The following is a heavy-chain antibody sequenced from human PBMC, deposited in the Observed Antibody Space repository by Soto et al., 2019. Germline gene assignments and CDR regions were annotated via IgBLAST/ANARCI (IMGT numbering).Heavy chain of an antibody. D-gene: IGHD1-1*01. CDR1: GGCIRSGSSY. V-gene: IGHV4-39*01. J-gene: IGHJ6*02. CDR3: AKYPAERSDYNYGMDV. CDR2: IYYSGST. Sequence: PSETLSLTCAVSGGCIRSGSSYWGWIRQPPGKGLEWIANIYYSGSTYYDPSLRSRVTIFVDTSKNQFTLKLSSVTAADTAVYYCAKYPAERSDYNYGMDVWGQGTTVT.